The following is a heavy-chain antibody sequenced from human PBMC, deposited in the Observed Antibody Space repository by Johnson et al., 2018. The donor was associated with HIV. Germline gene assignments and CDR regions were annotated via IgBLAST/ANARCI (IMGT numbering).Heavy chain of an antibody. CDR2: IYTGGTT. Sequence: VQLMESGGGLVQPGASLTLSCAASGLTVSSNYMSWVRQAPGKGLEWVSIIYTGGTTYYADSVKGRFTISRDNAKNSLYLQMNSLRAEDTALYYCAKDIWQYMYGAFDIWGQGTMVTVSS. J-gene: IGHJ3*02. V-gene: IGHV3-66*02. CDR3: AKDIWQYMYGAFDI. D-gene: IGHD3-9*01. CDR1: GLTVSSNY.